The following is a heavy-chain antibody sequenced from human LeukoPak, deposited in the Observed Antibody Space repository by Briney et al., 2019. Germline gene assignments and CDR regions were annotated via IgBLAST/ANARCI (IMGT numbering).Heavy chain of an antibody. CDR2: ISSSSSYI. CDR1: GFTFSSYS. V-gene: IGHV3-21*01. CDR3: ARESGYYCSSTSCYTGAFDI. J-gene: IGHJ3*02. Sequence: GGSLRLSCAASGFTFSSYSMNWVRQAPGKGLEWVSSISSSSSYIYYADSVKGRFTISRDNAKNSLYLQMNSLRAEDTAVYYCARESGYYCSSTSCYTGAFDIWGQGTMVTVSS. D-gene: IGHD2-2*02.